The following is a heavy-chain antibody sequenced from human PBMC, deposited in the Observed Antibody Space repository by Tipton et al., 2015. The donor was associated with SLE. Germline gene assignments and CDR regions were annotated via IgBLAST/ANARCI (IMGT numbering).Heavy chain of an antibody. J-gene: IGHJ6*03. CDR3: ARDGYRGLFYHYYYMDV. V-gene: IGHV3-11*04. CDR2: IGITSTTV. Sequence: SLRLSCAASGFTSSNYAMSWVRQAPGKGLEWVAYIGITSTTVHYADSVKGRFTISRDNANNLLFLQMDTLRVEDTAKYYCARDGYRGLFYHYYYMDVWGNGTTVTVSS. CDR1: GFTSSNYA. D-gene: IGHD5-18*01.